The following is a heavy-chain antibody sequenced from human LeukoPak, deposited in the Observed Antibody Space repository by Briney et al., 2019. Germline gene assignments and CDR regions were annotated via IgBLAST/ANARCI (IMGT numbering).Heavy chain of an antibody. V-gene: IGHV4-59*01. CDR1: GGSISSYY. CDR3: AGSGWYCARGDY. Sequence: PSETLSLTCTVSGGSISSYYWSWIRQPPGKGLEWIGYIYYSGSTNYNPSLKSRVTISVDTSKNQFSLKLSSVTAADTAVYYCAGSGWYCARGDYWGQGTLVTVSS. J-gene: IGHJ4*02. D-gene: IGHD6-19*01. CDR2: IYYSGST.